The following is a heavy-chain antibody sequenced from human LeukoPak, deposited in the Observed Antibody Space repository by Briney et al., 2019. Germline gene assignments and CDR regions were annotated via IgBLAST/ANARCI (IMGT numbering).Heavy chain of an antibody. J-gene: IGHJ6*02. CDR2: INPNSGGT. D-gene: IGHD2-2*01. V-gene: IGHV1-2*02. CDR1: GXTXTGXY. Sequence: KXSXXAXGXTXTGXYMHWVRQAPGQGLEWMGWINPNSGGTNYAQKFQGRVTMTRDTSISTAYMELSRLRSDDTAVYYCATIGYQLPSGYYYYGMDVWGQGTTVTVSS. CDR3: ATIGYQLPSGYYYYGMDV.